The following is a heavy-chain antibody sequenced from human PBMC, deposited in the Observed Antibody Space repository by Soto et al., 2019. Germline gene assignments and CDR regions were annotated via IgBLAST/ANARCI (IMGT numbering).Heavy chain of an antibody. Sequence: EVQLLESGGGLVQPGGSLRLSCAASGFTFSSYAMSWVRQAPGKGLEWVSAISGSGGSTYYADSVKGQFTISRDNSKNTLYLQMNSLRAEDTAVYYCAKDDIGGSSRRLFDYWGQGTLVTVSS. CDR1: GFTFSSYA. D-gene: IGHD1-26*01. J-gene: IGHJ4*02. CDR3: AKDDIGGSSRRLFDY. CDR2: ISGSGGST. V-gene: IGHV3-23*01.